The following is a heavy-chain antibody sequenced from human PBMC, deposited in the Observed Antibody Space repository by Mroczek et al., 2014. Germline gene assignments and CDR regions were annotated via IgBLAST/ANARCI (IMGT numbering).Heavy chain of an antibody. D-gene: IGHD2-15*01. J-gene: IGHJ5*02. CDR1: GGSISSGDYY. CDR3: ARGYCSGGSCYHNWFDP. V-gene: IGHV4-30-4*01. Sequence: QVQLVESGPGLVKPSQTLSLTCTVSGGSISSGDYYWSWIRQPPGKGLEWIGYIYYSGSTYYNPSLKSRVTISVDTSKNQFSLKLSSVTAADTAVYYCARGYCSGGSCYHNWFDPWGQGTLVTVSS. CDR2: IYYSGST.